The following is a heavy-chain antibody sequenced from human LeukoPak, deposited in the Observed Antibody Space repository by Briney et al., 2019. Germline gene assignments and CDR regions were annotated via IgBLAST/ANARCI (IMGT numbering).Heavy chain of an antibody. J-gene: IGHJ5*02. CDR2: IFHSGST. Sequence: SQTLSLTCVVSGDSISSGAYSWSWIRQPPGKGLEWIGYIFHSGSTFYNPSLKSRVTISVDNSKNQFSLRLSSVTAADTAVYYCARELWLPNAPGSWLDPWGQGTLVTVSS. D-gene: IGHD2-21*01. V-gene: IGHV4-30-2*01. CDR3: ARELWLPNAPGSWLDP. CDR1: GDSISSGAYS.